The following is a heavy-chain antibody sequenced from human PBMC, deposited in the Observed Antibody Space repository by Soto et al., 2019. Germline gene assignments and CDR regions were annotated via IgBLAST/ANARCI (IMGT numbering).Heavy chain of an antibody. CDR3: AKVFSPEGGNYFDS. CDR1: GGTFSSYA. V-gene: IGHV1-69*13. CDR2: IIPIFGTA. J-gene: IGHJ4*02. Sequence: ASVKVSCKASGGTFSSYAISWVRQAPGQGLEWMGGIIPIFGTANYAQKFQGRVTITADESTSTAYMELSSLRADDTAVYYCAKVFSPEGGNYFDSWGQGTQVTVSS.